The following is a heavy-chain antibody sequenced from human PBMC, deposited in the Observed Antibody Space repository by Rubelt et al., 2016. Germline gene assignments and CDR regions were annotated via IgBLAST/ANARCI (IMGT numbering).Heavy chain of an antibody. CDR3: ATDYLGY. J-gene: IGHJ4*02. V-gene: IGHV3-7*03. CDR2: IKQDGSEK. CDR1: GFTFSSYW. Sequence: EVQLVESGGGLVQPGGSLRLSCAASGFTFSSYWMSWVRQAPGNGLEWVANIKQDGSEKYYVDSVKGRFTISRDNAKNSLSLQMISLRADDTAVYYCATDYLGYWGQGTLVTVSS.